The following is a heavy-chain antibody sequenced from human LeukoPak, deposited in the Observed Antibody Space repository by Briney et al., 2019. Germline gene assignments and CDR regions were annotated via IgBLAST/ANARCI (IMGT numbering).Heavy chain of an antibody. V-gene: IGHV4-34*01. CDR3: ARGADSGWFGY. CDR2: INHSGST. D-gene: IGHD6-19*01. J-gene: IGHJ5*01. CDR1: GGSFSVYY. Sequence: PSETLSLTCAVYGGSFSVYYWSWIRQPPGKGLEWIGEINHSGSTNYNPSLKSRVTISVDTSKNQFSLKLSSVTAADTAVYYCARGADSGWFGYWGQGTLVTVSS.